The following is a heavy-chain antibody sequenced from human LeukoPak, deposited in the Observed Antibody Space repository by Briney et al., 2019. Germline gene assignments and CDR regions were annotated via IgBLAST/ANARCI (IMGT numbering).Heavy chain of an antibody. CDR3: AKESDSGYHSEGPKN. D-gene: IGHD5-12*01. CDR1: GFVLSDYG. J-gene: IGHJ4*02. V-gene: IGHV3-30*02. CDR2: VRNDGSNE. Sequence: GGSLRLSCAASGFVLSDYGMHWVRQAPGKGLEWVAFVRNDGSNEYYVGSVKGRFTISRDKSKNTLYLQMNSLRAEDTAVYSCAKESDSGYHSEGPKNWGLGTVVTVSS.